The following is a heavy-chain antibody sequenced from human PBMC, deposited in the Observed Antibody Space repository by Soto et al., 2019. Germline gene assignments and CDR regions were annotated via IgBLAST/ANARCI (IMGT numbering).Heavy chain of an antibody. CDR3: ATHAYDFWSGYYPTYYYYYYMDV. J-gene: IGHJ6*03. D-gene: IGHD3-3*01. CDR1: GFTFSSYA. CDR2: ISGSGGST. Sequence: EVQLLESGGGLVQPGGSLRRSCAASGFTFSSYAMSWVRQAPGKGLEWVSAISGSGGSTYYADSVKGRFTISRDNSKNTLYLQMNSLRAVDTAVYYCATHAYDFWSGYYPTYYYYYYMDVWGKGTTVTVSS. V-gene: IGHV3-23*01.